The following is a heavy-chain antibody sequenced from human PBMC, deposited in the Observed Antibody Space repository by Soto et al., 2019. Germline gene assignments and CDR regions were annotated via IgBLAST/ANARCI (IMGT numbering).Heavy chain of an antibody. CDR3: ARVPNYYGSGTSFDY. D-gene: IGHD3-10*01. J-gene: IGHJ4*02. CDR1: GGSISSDNYY. CDR2: IYYSGST. V-gene: IGHV4-30-4*01. Sequence: SETLSLTCTFSGGSISSDNYYWSWIRQPPGKGLEWIGYIYYSGSTYYNPSLKSRLTISIDTSKNQFSLNLSSVTAADTAVYYCARVPNYYGSGTSFDYWGQGALVTVSS.